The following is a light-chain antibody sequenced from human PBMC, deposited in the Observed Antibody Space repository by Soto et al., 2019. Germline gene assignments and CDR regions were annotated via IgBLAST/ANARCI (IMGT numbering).Light chain of an antibody. J-gene: IGKJ1*01. V-gene: IGKV1-12*01. CDR3: QQANRFPWM. Sequence: DIQMTQSPSSVSVSVGDRVTITCRGSQGIGSWLAWYQQKPGKAPKLLIYGASSLQSGVPLRFSGSGSVSDLPLTISRLQPEDFANYYLQQANRFPWMFGQGIKVEIK. CDR2: GAS. CDR1: QGIGSW.